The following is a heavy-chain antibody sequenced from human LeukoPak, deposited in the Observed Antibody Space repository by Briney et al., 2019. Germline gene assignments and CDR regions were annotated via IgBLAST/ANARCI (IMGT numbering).Heavy chain of an antibody. CDR2: IRYDGSNK. V-gene: IGHV3-30*02. D-gene: IGHD2-15*01. Sequence: PGGSLRLSCAASGFTFSSYGMHWVRQAPGKGLEWVAFIRYDGSNKYYADSVKGRFTISRDNSKNTLYLQMNSLRAEDTAVYYCAKDATLPYYFDYWGQGTLVTVSS. J-gene: IGHJ4*02. CDR3: AKDATLPYYFDY. CDR1: GFTFSSYG.